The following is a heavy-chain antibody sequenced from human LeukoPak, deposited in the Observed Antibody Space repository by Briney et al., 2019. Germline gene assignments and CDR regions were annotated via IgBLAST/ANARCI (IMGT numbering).Heavy chain of an antibody. CDR2: IIPILGIA. D-gene: IGHD5-18*01. Sequence: SVKVSCKASGGTFSSYAISWVRQAPGQGLEWMGRIIPILGIANYAQKFQGRVTITADKSTSTAYMELSSLRSEDTAVYYCARAGSTKLNSYDDYWGQGTLVTVSS. CDR1: GGTFSSYA. J-gene: IGHJ4*02. V-gene: IGHV1-69*04. CDR3: ARAGSTKLNSYDDY.